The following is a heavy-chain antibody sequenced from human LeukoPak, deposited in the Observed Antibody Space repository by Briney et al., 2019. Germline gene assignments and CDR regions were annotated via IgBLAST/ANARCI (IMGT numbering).Heavy chain of an antibody. J-gene: IGHJ4*02. CDR3: ARDGTYDSSIDY. CDR2: INGDSSTI. CDR1: GGSISSGGYY. D-gene: IGHD3-22*01. V-gene: IGHV3-11*04. Sequence: LSLTCTVSGGSISSGGYYWSWLRQAPGKGLEWVSYINGDSSTIYYADSVKGRFTISRDNAKKSLYLQMNSLRTEDTAVYYCARDGTYDSSIDYWGQGTLVTVSS.